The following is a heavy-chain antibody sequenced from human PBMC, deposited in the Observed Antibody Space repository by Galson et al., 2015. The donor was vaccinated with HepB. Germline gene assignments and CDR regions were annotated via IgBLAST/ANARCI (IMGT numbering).Heavy chain of an antibody. Sequence: SLRLSCAASGFTFSNSWMHWVRQAPGKGLVWVSRINGDGSSTDYVASVKGRFTISRDNAKNTFYLQMNSLRAEDTAVYYCARAVGYSYGYAYWGYGTLVTVSP. V-gene: IGHV3-74*01. CDR3: ARAVGYSYGYAY. CDR1: GFTFSNSW. D-gene: IGHD5-18*01. CDR2: INGDGSST. J-gene: IGHJ4*01.